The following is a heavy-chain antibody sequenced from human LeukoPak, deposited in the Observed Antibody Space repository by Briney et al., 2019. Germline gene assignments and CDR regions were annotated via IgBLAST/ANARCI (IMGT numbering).Heavy chain of an antibody. D-gene: IGHD6-13*01. V-gene: IGHV4-59*01. CDR1: GGSISSYY. CDR2: IYYSGTT. CDR3: AARIAAALWFDP. J-gene: IGHJ5*02. Sequence: SETLSLTCTVSGGSISSYYWSWIRQPPGKGLEWIGYIYYSGTTNYNPSLKSRVTISVDTSKNQFSLKLSSVTAADTAVYYCAARIAAALWFDPWGQGTLVTVSS.